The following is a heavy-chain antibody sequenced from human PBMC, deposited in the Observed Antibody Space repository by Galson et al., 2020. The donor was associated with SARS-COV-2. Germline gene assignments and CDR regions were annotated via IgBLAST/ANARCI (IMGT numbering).Heavy chain of an antibody. CDR3: ARRGGTVTTQDFDL. Sequence: SETLSLTCTVSGGSISTTNYFWGWIRQPPGKGLEWIGTIYYSGTTYYNPSLRSRVTISVDTSKNQFSLKLNSVTAADTAVYYCARRGGTVTTQDFDLCCRGTLVTVSS. D-gene: IGHD4-17*01. V-gene: IGHV4-39*01. J-gene: IGHJ2*01. CDR1: GGSISTTNYF. CDR2: IYYSGTT.